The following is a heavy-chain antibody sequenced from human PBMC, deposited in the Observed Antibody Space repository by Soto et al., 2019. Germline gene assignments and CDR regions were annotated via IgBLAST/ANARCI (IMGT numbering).Heavy chain of an antibody. CDR2: IRSKANTYAT. D-gene: IGHD2-2*01. CDR3: TRPGFGDFVDPYDYGMDV. CDR1: GLPFSGSP. J-gene: IGHJ6*02. V-gene: IGHV3-73*01. Sequence: PGGSLRLSCAASGLPFSGSPIHWVRQASGKGLEWVGRIRSKANTYATAYATSVKGRFTISRDDSKNTTYLQMNSLKTEDTAVYFCTRPGFGDFVDPYDYGMDVWGQGTTVTVSS.